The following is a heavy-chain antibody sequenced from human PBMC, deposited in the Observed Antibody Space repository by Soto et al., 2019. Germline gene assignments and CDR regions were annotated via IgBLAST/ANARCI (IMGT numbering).Heavy chain of an antibody. J-gene: IGHJ6*02. D-gene: IGHD3-3*01. V-gene: IGHV3-74*01. CDR3: ARGTTLAIFDYGMDV. CDR1: GFTFSTYW. CDR2: INSAGSST. Sequence: GGSLRLSCAASGFTFSTYWMDWVRHAPGEGLVWVSRINSAGSSTVYADSVKGRFTISRDNAENTLYLQMNSLRGEDSSVYYCARGTTLAIFDYGMDVWGQGTTVTVSS.